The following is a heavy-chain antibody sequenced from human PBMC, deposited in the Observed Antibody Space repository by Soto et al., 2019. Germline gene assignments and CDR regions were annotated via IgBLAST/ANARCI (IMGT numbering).Heavy chain of an antibody. Sequence: SETLSLTCAVSGGSISSGGYSWSWIRQPPGKGLEWIGYIYHSGSTYYNPSLKSRVTISVDRSKNQFSLKLRSVTAADTAVYYCARHRGPTGPNYWGQGTLVTVSS. CDR1: GGSISSGGYS. D-gene: IGHD3-10*01. CDR3: ARHRGPTGPNY. CDR2: IYHSGST. J-gene: IGHJ4*02. V-gene: IGHV4-30-2*01.